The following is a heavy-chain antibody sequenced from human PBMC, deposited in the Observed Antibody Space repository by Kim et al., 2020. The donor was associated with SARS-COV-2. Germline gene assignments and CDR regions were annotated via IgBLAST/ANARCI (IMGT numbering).Heavy chain of an antibody. CDR2: IYYSGST. D-gene: IGHD6-19*01. V-gene: IGHV4-31*03. J-gene: IGHJ6*02. Sequence: SETLSLTCTVSGGSISSGGYYWSLIRQHPGKGLEWSGYIYYSGSTYYNPSLKSRVTISVDTSKNQFFLKLGSVTAADTAVYYCARSYSSGETYGMDVWGQGTTVTVSS. CDR1: GGSISSGGYY. CDR3: ARSYSSGETYGMDV.